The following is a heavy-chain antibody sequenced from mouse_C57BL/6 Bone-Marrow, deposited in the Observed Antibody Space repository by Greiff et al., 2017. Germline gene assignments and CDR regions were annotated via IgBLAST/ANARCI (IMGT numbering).Heavy chain of an antibody. CDR3: ARSGPSYWYVDV. CDR2: IDPSDSYT. V-gene: IGHV1-50*01. Sequence: QVQLQQPGAELVKPGASVKLSCKASGYTFTSYWMQWVKQRPGQGLEWIGEIDPSDSYTNYNQKFKGKATLTVDTSSSTAYMQLSSLTSEDSAVYYCARSGPSYWYVDVWGTGTTVTVSS. J-gene: IGHJ1*03. CDR1: GYTFTSYW. D-gene: IGHD2-10*02.